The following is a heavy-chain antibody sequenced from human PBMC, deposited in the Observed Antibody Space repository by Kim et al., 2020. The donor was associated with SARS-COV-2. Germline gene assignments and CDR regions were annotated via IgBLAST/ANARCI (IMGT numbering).Heavy chain of an antibody. CDR3: ARGGVTIFGAVIMGYYY. V-gene: IGHV3-23*01. D-gene: IGHD3-3*01. CDR1: GFTFSSSP. CDR2: IGGSVEST. J-gene: IGHJ6*03. Sequence: AGSLRLSCAAAGFTFSSSPMTWVRQAPGRGLEWVSSIGGSVESTFYAVSVKGRFTISRDNSKHTLYLQMNSLRADDTAVYYCARGGVTIFGAVIMGYYY.